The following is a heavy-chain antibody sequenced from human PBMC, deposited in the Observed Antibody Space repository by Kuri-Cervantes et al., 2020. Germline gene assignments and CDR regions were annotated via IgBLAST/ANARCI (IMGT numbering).Heavy chain of an antibody. CDR1: GGSFSGYY. CDR3: ARGGGGNYDSSGYYRRYNYNYYMDV. Sequence: GSLRLSCAVYGGSFSGYYWSWIRQPPGKGLEWIGEINHSGSTNYNPSLKSRVTISVDTSKNQFSLKLSSVTAADTAVYYCARGGGGNYDSSGYYRRYNYNYYMDVWGKGTTVTVSS. J-gene: IGHJ6*03. D-gene: IGHD3-22*01. CDR2: INHSGST. V-gene: IGHV4-34*01.